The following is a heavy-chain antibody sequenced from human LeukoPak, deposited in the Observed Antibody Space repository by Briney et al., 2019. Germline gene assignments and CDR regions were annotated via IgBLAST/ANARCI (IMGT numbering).Heavy chain of an antibody. CDR3: ATEIVGYGDVHYFDS. V-gene: IGHV1-24*01. CDR2: FNPEDVET. J-gene: IGHJ4*02. D-gene: IGHD4-17*01. Sequence: GASVKVSCKVSGYTLTEISMHWVRQAPGQGLERMGGFNPEDVETIYARSFQGRLTVTEDTSTDTAYMELSSLRAEDTAMYYCATEIVGYGDVHYFDSWGQGTLVTVSS. CDR1: GYTLTEIS.